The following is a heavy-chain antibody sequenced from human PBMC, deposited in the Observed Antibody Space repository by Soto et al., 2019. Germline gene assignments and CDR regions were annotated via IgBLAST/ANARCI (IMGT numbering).Heavy chain of an antibody. CDR3: ARDPFGQTYPVVYDY. V-gene: IGHV3-30*03. J-gene: IGHJ4*02. CDR1: GFTFSRYG. D-gene: IGHD3-3*01. Sequence: QVQLVESGGGVVQPERSLRLSCAASGFTFSRYGMHWVRQTPGKGLEWVAVISDNGSDKYYGDSVKGRFTISRDNSKNTLDLQMNRLRAEDTAVYFCARDPFGQTYPVVYDYWGQGTRVTVSS. CDR2: ISDNGSDK.